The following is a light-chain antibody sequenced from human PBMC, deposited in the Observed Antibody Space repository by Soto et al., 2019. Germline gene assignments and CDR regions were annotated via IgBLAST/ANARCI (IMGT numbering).Light chain of an antibody. V-gene: IGLV2-14*03. Sequence: QSALTQPASVSGSPGQSITISCTGTASDIGGYNYVSWYQHHPGTAPKLMIFDVSVRPLGVSNRFSGSKSGNTASLTISGLQTEDEADYYSSSYIGSRTYVIFGGGTKLTVL. J-gene: IGLJ2*01. CDR3: SSYIGSRTYVI. CDR1: ASDIGGYNY. CDR2: DVS.